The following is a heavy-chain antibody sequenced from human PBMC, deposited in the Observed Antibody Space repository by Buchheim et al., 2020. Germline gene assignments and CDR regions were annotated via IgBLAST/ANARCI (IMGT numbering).Heavy chain of an antibody. CDR3: ARRRTAMVDF. V-gene: IGHV4-39*01. J-gene: IGHJ4*02. CDR2: IHYSGTT. CDR1: GGSITSSSYY. Sequence: QLQLQESGPGLVKPSETLSLTCTVSGGSITSSSYYWGWIRQPPGKGLEWIGSIHYSGTTYYNPSLKSRVTISVDTSKNQFSLKLSSVTTADTAVYYCARRRTAMVDFWGQGTL. D-gene: IGHD5-18*01.